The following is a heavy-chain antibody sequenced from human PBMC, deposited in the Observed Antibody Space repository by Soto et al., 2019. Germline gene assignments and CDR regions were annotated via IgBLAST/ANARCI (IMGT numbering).Heavy chain of an antibody. Sequence: GGSLRLSCAASGFMFNAYGMHWVRQAPGKGLEWVAVISFDGNNQYYEDSVKGRFTISRDNSKNTLYLEMDSLRAEDTAVYFCVKARTMAGTGTTPRSFDVWGRGTLVTVSS. CDR2: ISFDGNNQ. J-gene: IGHJ3*01. D-gene: IGHD1-1*01. V-gene: IGHV3-30*18. CDR3: VKARTMAGTGTTPRSFDV. CDR1: GFMFNAYG.